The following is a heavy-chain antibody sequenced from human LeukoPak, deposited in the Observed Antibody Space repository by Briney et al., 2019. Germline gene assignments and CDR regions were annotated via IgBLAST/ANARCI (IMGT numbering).Heavy chain of an antibody. CDR1: GGTFSSYA. Sequence: SVKVSCKASGGTFSSYAISWVRQAPGQGLEWMGGIIPIFGTANYAQKFQGRVTITADESTSTAYMELSSLRSEDTAVYYCARVNSGLNDLRDAFDIWGQGTMVTVAS. J-gene: IGHJ3*02. D-gene: IGHD1-1*01. V-gene: IGHV1-69*13. CDR2: IIPIFGTA. CDR3: ARVNSGLNDLRDAFDI.